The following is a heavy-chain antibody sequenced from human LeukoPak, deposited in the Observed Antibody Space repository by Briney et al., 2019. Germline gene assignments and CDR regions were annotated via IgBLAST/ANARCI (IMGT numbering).Heavy chain of an antibody. CDR2: ISSSGSTI. CDR1: GFTFSSYE. D-gene: IGHD3-22*01. Sequence: GGSLRLSCAASGFTFSSYEMNWVRQAPGKGLEWVSYISSSGSTICYADSVKGRFTISRDNAKNSLYLQMNSLRAEDTAVYYCARSGKRPGGRYPSYYYDSSGYWLDYWGQGTLVTVSS. J-gene: IGHJ4*02. CDR3: ARSGKRPGGRYPSYYYDSSGYWLDY. V-gene: IGHV3-48*03.